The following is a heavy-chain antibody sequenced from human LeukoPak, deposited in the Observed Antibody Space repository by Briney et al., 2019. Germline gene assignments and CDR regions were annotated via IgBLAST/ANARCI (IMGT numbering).Heavy chain of an antibody. Sequence: SETLSLTCAVYGGSFSGYYWSWIRQPPGKGLEWIGEINHSGSTNYNPSLKSRVTISVDTSKNQFSLKLSSVTAADTAVYYCASNDEANGVDYWGQGTLVTVSS. V-gene: IGHV4-34*01. CDR2: INHSGST. J-gene: IGHJ4*02. CDR3: ASNDEANGVDY. CDR1: GGSFSGYY. D-gene: IGHD1-1*01.